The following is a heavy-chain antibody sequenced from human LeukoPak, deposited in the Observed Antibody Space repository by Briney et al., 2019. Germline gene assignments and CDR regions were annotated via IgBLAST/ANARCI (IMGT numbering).Heavy chain of an antibody. CDR1: GFRFSSFW. V-gene: IGHV3-7*01. D-gene: IGHD6-25*01. J-gene: IGHJ5*02. Sequence: GESLRLSCAASGFRFSSFWMSWVRQAPGKGLDWVANINQNGGVKHYVDSVKGRFTISRDNAKNSLYLQMTSLRADNTAVYYCATSDDAAGTSWGQGTLVTVSS. CDR2: INQNGGVK. CDR3: ATSDDAAGTS.